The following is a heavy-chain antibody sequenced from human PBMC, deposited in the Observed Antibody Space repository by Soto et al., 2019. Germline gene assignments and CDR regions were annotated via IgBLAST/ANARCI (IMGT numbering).Heavy chain of an antibody. V-gene: IGHV4-4*02. J-gene: IGHJ1*01. CDR1: SGSISSSNW. CDR2: IYHTGST. Sequence: PSETLSLTCAVSSGSISSSNWWSWVRQPPGKGLEWIGEIYHTGSTNYNPSLKSRVTISVDKSKNQFSLKLSSATAADTAVYYCARQDCSGGSCFEYFQHWGQGTLVTVSS. CDR3: ARQDCSGGSCFEYFQH. D-gene: IGHD2-15*01.